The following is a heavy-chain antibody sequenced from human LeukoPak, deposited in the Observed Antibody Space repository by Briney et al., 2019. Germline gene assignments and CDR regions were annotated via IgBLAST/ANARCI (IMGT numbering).Heavy chain of an antibody. D-gene: IGHD3-22*01. CDR1: GFTFSSYS. CDR3: ARDYDSSGYYYGGIDY. CDR2: ISSSSSTI. J-gene: IGHJ4*02. Sequence: PGGSLRLSCAASGFTFSSYSMNWVRQAPGKGLEWVSYISSSSSTIYYADSVKGRFTISRDNAKNSLYLQMNSLRAEDTAVYYCARDYDSSGYYYGGIDYWGQGTLVTVSS. V-gene: IGHV3-48*01.